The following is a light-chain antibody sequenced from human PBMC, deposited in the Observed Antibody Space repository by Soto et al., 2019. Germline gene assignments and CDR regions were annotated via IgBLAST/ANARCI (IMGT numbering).Light chain of an antibody. CDR2: QTS. CDR1: QNINTW. V-gene: IGKV1-5*03. CDR3: QQCSSYST. J-gene: IGKJ1*01. Sequence: DIQMTQSPSILSASVGDRVTITCRASQNINTWLAWYQQKPGKAPNLLIYQTSKLESVVPSRFSGSGSVTDFTRIISSLQTDDFATYFCQQCSSYSTFGQGTKVEIK.